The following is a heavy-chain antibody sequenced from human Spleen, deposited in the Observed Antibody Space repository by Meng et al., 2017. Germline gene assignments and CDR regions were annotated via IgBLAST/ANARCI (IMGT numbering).Heavy chain of an antibody. Sequence: GESLKISCAASGFTFSSYAMSWVRQAPGKGLEWVSSISSSSGYIYYADSVKGRFTISRDNAKKSLYLQMNSLRAEDTAVYYCARVRQLLVPGAEYFQHWGQGTLVTVSS. CDR1: GFTFSSYA. CDR2: ISSSSGYI. CDR3: ARVRQLLVPGAEYFQH. V-gene: IGHV3-21*01. D-gene: IGHD6-13*01. J-gene: IGHJ1*01.